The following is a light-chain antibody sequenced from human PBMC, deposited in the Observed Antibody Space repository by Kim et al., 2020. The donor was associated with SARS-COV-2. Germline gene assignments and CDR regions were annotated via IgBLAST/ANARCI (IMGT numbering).Light chain of an antibody. J-gene: IGKJ2*01. CDR3: QQYHNWLFN. CDR2: GAS. Sequence: IVMTQSPVTLSVSPGERATLSCRASQSISINLAWYQQKPGQSPRILVFGASTRATDVPARFSGSGSGVDFTLTISSLQSEDFAVYYCQQYHNWLFNFGQGTKLEI. CDR1: QSISIN. V-gene: IGKV3-15*01.